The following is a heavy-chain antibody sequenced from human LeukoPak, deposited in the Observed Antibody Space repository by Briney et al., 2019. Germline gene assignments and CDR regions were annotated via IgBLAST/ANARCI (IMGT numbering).Heavy chain of an antibody. Sequence: ASVKVSCKASGYTFTSYYMHWVRQAPGQGLEWMGIINPSGGSTSYAQKFQGRVTMTRDTSISTAYMELSRLRSDDTAVYYCARGPGTTGTTVYYYYYMDVWGKGTTVTVSS. J-gene: IGHJ6*03. CDR2: INPSGGST. CDR3: ARGPGTTGTTVYYYYYMDV. CDR1: GYTFTSYY. V-gene: IGHV1-46*01. D-gene: IGHD1-1*01.